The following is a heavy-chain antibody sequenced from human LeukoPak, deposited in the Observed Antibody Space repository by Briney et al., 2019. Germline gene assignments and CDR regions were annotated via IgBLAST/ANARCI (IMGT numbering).Heavy chain of an antibody. CDR1: GYTFTNYY. D-gene: IGHD2-8*01. Sequence: GASVKVSCKASGYTFTNYYMHWVRQAPGQGLEWMGTINPSGGSTSYAQKFQGRVTMTRDTSTSTVYMELSSLRSEDTAVYYCASGGRCTNGVCYTTPNWFDPWGQGTLVTVSS. V-gene: IGHV1-46*01. CDR2: INPSGGST. J-gene: IGHJ5*02. CDR3: ASGGRCTNGVCYTTPNWFDP.